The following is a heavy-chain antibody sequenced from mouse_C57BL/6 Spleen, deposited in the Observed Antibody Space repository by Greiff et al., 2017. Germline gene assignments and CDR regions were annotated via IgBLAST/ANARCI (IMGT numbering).Heavy chain of an antibody. V-gene: IGHV1-52*01. CDR3: ASGVFTPPFYYAMDY. Sequence: QVQLQQSGAELVRPGSSVKLSCKASGYTFTSYWMHWVKQRPIQGLEWIGNIDPSDSETHYNQKFKDKATLTVDKSSSTAYMQLSSLTSEDSAVYYCASGVFTPPFYYAMDYWGQGTSVTVSS. J-gene: IGHJ4*01. CDR2: IDPSDSET. CDR1: GYTFTSYW.